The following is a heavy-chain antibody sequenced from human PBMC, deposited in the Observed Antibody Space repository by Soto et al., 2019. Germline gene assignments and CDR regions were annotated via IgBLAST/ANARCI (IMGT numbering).Heavy chain of an antibody. CDR2: ISGSGGST. Sequence: PGGSLSLSCAASGFTFSSYAMSWVRQAPGKGLEWVSAISGSGGSTYYADSVKGRFTISRDNSKNTLYLQMNSLRAEDTAAYYFSYPGSDVLCVGEGVPFDFWGQGTLVTVSS. CDR1: GFTFSSYA. V-gene: IGHV3-23*01. CDR3: SYPGSDVLCVGEGVPFDF. J-gene: IGHJ4*02. D-gene: IGHD3-10*01.